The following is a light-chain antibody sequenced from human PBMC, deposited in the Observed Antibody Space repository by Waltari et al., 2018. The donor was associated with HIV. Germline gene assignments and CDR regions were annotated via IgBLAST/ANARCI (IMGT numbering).Light chain of an antibody. CDR2: EVT. CDR1: SSDVGNYNI. V-gene: IGLV2-23*02. CDR3: CSYVGSNVWV. Sequence: QSVLTQPAYVSGSPGQSIHISCTGTSSDVGNYNIASWYQQHPGKAPKLMIYEVTKRPSGVSNRFSGSKSGNTASLTISGLQAEDEADYYCCSYVGSNVWVFGGGTKLTVL. J-gene: IGLJ3*02.